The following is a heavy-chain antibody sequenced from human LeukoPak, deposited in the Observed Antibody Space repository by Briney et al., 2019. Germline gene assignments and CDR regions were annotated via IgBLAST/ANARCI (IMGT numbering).Heavy chain of an antibody. J-gene: IGHJ4*02. V-gene: IGHV3-11*01. CDR2: ISSSGSTM. CDR1: GFTFSNYY. D-gene: IGHD6-13*01. CDR3: ARRSAAGIFDY. Sequence: GGSLRLSCAASGFTFSNYYMSWIRQAPGKGLEWVSYISSSGSTMYYADPVKGRFTISRDNAKNSLYLQMNSPRAEDTAVYSCARRSAAGIFDYWGQGTLVTVSS.